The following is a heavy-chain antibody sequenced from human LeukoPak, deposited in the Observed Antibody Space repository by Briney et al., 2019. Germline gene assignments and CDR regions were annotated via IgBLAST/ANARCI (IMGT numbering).Heavy chain of an antibody. CDR2: IYYSGST. CDR3: ARGLSVAATLDWFDP. CDR1: GGSISSYY. V-gene: IGHV4-59*01. Sequence: SETLSLTCTVSGGSISSYYWSWIRQPPGKGLEWIGYIYYSGSTNYNPSLKSRVTISVDTSKNQFSLKLSSVTAADTAVYYCARGLSVAATLDWFDPWGQGTLVTVSS. D-gene: IGHD2-15*01. J-gene: IGHJ5*02.